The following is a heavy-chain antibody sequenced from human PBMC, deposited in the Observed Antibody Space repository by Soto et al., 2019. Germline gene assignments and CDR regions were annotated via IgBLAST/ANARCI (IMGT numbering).Heavy chain of an antibody. D-gene: IGHD3-9*01. CDR1: GFTFSSYA. Sequence: EVQLLESGGGLVQPGGSLRLSCAASGFTFSSYAMSWVRQAPGKGLEWVSAISGSGGSTYYADSVKGRFTISRDNSKNTLYLQINNLRAEDTAVYYCAKTPGPPILPGYYEDYWGQGSLVTVSS. CDR3: AKTPGPPILPGYYEDY. J-gene: IGHJ4*02. V-gene: IGHV3-23*01. CDR2: ISGSGGST.